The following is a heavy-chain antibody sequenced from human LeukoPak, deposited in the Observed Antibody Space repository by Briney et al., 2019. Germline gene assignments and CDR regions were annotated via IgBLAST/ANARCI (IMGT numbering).Heavy chain of an antibody. CDR1: GFTFSSYA. CDR3: AKDHFADYGDYVGFFGY. CDR2: ISGSGGST. J-gene: IGHJ4*02. D-gene: IGHD4-17*01. Sequence: GASLRLSCAASGFTFSSYAMSWVRQAPGKGLEWVSAISGSGGSTYYADSVKGRFTISRDNSKNTLYLQMNSLRVEDTAVYYCAKDHFADYGDYVGFFGYWGQGTLVTVSS. V-gene: IGHV3-23*01.